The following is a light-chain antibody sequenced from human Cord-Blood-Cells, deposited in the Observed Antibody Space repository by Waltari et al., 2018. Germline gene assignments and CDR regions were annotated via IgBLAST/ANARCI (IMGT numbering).Light chain of an antibody. Sequence: DIQLTQSPSFLSASVGDRVTITCRASQGISSYLAWYQQKPGKAPKLLIYAASTLQSVVPSRFSGSGSGTEFTLTISSLQPEDFATYYCQQLNSYPYTFGQGTKREIK. CDR3: QQLNSYPYT. J-gene: IGKJ2*01. CDR2: AAS. V-gene: IGKV1-9*01. CDR1: QGISSY.